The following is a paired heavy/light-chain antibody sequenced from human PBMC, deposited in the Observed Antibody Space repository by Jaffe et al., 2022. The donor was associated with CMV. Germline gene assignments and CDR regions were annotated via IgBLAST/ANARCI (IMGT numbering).Light chain of an antibody. J-gene: IGLJ3*02. V-gene: IGLV2-14*03. CDR1: SDDVGGYNY. Sequence: QSALTQPASVSGSPGQSITISCTGTSDDVGGYNYVSWYQQHPGKAPKLMIYDVAYRPSGVSNRFSGSKSGNTASLTISGLQAEDEADYYCCSYTSSLAVFGGGTKLTVL. CDR3: CSYTSSLAV. CDR2: DVA.
Heavy chain of an antibody. D-gene: IGHD3-16*01. V-gene: IGHV4-4*02. J-gene: IGHJ3*02. Sequence: QVQLQESGPGLVKPSGTLSLTCAVSGGSISSTNWWSWVRQPPGRGLEWIGQIYHSGSTNYSPSLKSRVTISVDKSKNQFSLKLTSVTAADTAVYYCARGPFLGALYAFDIWGQGTMITVSS. CDR1: GGSISSTNW. CDR3: ARGPFLGALYAFDI. CDR2: IYHSGST.